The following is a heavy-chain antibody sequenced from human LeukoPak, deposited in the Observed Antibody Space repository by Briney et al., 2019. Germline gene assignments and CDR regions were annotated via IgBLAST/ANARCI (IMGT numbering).Heavy chain of an antibody. CDR2: INHSGST. CDR3: ARAYCSGGSCPDAYNWFDP. CDR1: GGSISSYY. D-gene: IGHD2-15*01. J-gene: IGHJ5*02. Sequence: PSETLSLTCTVPGGSISSYYWSWIRQPAGKGLEWIGEINHSGSTNYNPSLKSRVTISVDTSKNQFSLKLSSVTAADTAVYYCARAYCSGGSCPDAYNWFDPWGQGTLVTVSS. V-gene: IGHV4-34*01.